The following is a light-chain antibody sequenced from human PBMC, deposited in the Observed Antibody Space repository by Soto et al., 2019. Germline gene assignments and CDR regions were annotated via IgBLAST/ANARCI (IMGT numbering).Light chain of an antibody. Sequence: ETVLTQSPGTLSLSPGDRATLSCRASQSVSSDHLAWYQQRPGQAPRLLIYGTSSRATAIPDRFSGSGSGTDFTLTISRLEPEDFAVYYCQQYERSPTTFGGGTKVEIK. CDR3: QQYERSPTT. CDR2: GTS. CDR1: QSVSSDH. V-gene: IGKV3-20*01. J-gene: IGKJ4*01.